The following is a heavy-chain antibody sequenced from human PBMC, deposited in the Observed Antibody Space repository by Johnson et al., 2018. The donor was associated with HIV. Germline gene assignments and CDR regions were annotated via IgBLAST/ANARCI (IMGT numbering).Heavy chain of an antibody. CDR2: IRYDGSTQ. CDR3: ARRAVVTPGAFDI. Sequence: QMQLVESGGGVVQPGGSLRLSCATSGFTFSNYAMHWVRQAPGKGLEWVAYIRYDGSTQSYADSVKGRFSISRDNSKNTLYMEMNSLRAEDTAVYYCARRAVVTPGAFDIWGQGTMVTVSS. J-gene: IGHJ3*02. CDR1: GFTFSNYA. D-gene: IGHD4-23*01. V-gene: IGHV3-30*02.